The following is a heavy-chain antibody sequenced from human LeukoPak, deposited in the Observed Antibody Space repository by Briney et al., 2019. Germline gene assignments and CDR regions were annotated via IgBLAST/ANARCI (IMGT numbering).Heavy chain of an antibody. J-gene: IGHJ4*02. CDR2: INPNSGGT. D-gene: IGHD3-10*01. V-gene: IGHV1-2*02. CDR3: ARGYYYGSGSYYNPGIFDY. Sequence: ASVKVSCKASGGTFSSCAISWVRQAPGQGLEWMGWINPNSGGTNYAQKFQGRVTMTRDTSISTAYMELSRLRSDDTAVYYCARGYYYGSGSYYNPGIFDYWGQGTLVTVSS. CDR1: GGTFSSCA.